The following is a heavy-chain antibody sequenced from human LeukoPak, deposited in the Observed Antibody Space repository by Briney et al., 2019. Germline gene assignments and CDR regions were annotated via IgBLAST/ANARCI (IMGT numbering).Heavy chain of an antibody. CDR3: ARQSRDGSKTRGYYFDH. J-gene: IGHJ4*02. D-gene: IGHD3-10*01. CDR1: GYSFTIYW. CDR2: IDPSDSYT. V-gene: IGHV5-10-1*01. Sequence: PGEPLKISCKGSGYSFTIYWMSWVGKLPGKGLEWMGRIDPSDSYTNYSPSFQGHVTISADKSISTAYLQWSSLKASDTAMYYCARQSRDGSKTRGYYFDHWGQGALVTVSS.